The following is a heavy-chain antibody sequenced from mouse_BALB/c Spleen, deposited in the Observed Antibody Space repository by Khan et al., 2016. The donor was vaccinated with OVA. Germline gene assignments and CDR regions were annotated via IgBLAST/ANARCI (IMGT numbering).Heavy chain of an antibody. CDR2: VSTGGGYT. CDR1: GFTFSTYG. Sequence: EVELVESGGDLVKPGGSLKLSCAASGFTFSTYGMSWVRQTPDKRLEWVATVSTGGGYTYYPDSVKGRFTISRDNAKHTLYLQMSGLKSEDTAMFYCTRLAYYDEREGFAYWGQGTLVTVSA. V-gene: IGHV5-6*01. CDR3: TRLAYYDEREGFAY. D-gene: IGHD1-1*01. J-gene: IGHJ3*01.